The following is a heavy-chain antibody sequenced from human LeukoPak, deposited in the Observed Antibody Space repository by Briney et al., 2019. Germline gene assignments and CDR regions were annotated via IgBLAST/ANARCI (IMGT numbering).Heavy chain of an antibody. J-gene: IGHJ5*02. D-gene: IGHD2-2*01. V-gene: IGHV1-2*06. CDR1: GYTFTGYY. Sequence: GASVKVSCKACGYTFTGYYMHWVRQAPGHGLEWMGRINPNIGGTNYAQKFQGRVTMTRDTSISTAYMELSRLRSDDTAVYYCAREDIVVVPAANYGGWFDPWGQGTLVTVSS. CDR2: INPNIGGT. CDR3: AREDIVVVPAANYGGWFDP.